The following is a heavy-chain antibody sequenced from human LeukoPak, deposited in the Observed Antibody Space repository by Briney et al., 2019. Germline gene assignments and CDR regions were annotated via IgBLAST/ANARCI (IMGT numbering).Heavy chain of an antibody. D-gene: IGHD3-3*01. CDR3: AKDSPRFLEWLLWVDY. Sequence: SGGSLRLSCAASGFTFSSYAMSWVRQAPGKGLEWVSAISGSGGSTYYADSVKGRFTISRDNSKNTLYLQMNSLRAEDTAVYYCAKDSPRFLEWLLWVDYWGQGTLVTVSS. J-gene: IGHJ4*02. CDR2: ISGSGGST. V-gene: IGHV3-23*01. CDR1: GFTFSSYA.